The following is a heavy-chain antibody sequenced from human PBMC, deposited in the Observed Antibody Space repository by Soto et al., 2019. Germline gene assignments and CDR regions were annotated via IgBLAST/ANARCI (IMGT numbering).Heavy chain of an antibody. V-gene: IGHV5-51*01. Sequence: GESLKISCKGSGYTFTTYWIGWVRQMPGKGLEWMGIIYPEDSDTRYSPSFQGQVTISADKSISTAYLQWSSLKASDTAMYYWASASVVTRYYYNYGMDVWGQGTTVTVSS. J-gene: IGHJ6*02. D-gene: IGHD2-2*01. CDR1: GYTFTTYW. CDR3: ASASVVTRYYYNYGMDV. CDR2: IYPEDSDT.